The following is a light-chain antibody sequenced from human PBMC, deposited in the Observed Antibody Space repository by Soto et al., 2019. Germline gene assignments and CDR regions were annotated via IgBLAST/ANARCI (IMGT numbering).Light chain of an antibody. CDR2: EVS. CDR3: CSYAGRSTLV. Sequence: QSALTQPASVSGSPGQSITISCTGTSSDVGNYNLVSWCQQHPGKAHNLMIYEVSERPSGVSNRFSGSKSGTMASLTISGLQADDEADYYCCSYAGRSTLVFGGGTQLTVL. J-gene: IGLJ3*02. CDR1: SSDVGNYNL. V-gene: IGLV2-23*02.